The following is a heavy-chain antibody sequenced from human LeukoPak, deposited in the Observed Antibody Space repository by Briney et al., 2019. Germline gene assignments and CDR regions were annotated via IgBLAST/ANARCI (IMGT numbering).Heavy chain of an antibody. CDR1: GFTFSSYA. CDR3: ARLDHHYYDSSGYNYIFDY. D-gene: IGHD3-22*01. J-gene: IGHJ4*02. V-gene: IGHV3-30*01. CDR2: ISYDGSNK. Sequence: TGGSLRLSCAASGFTFSSYAMHWVRQAPGKGLEWVAVISYDGSNKYYADSVKGRFTISRDNSNNTLYLQMNSLRAEDTAVYYCARLDHHYYDSSGYNYIFDYWGQGTLVTVSS.